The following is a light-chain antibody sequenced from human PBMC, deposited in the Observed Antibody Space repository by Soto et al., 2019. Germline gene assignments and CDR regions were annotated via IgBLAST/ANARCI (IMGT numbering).Light chain of an antibody. CDR3: ATWDGSLPGEV. V-gene: IGLV1-51*01. CDR2: DNN. J-gene: IGLJ2*01. Sequence: QSVLTQSPSVSAAPGQQVTISCSGSSSNIGNNYVSWYQQLPGTAHKLFIYDNNKRPSGIPDRFSGTKAGTSGTLDITGLQTGDEDDYYCATWDGSLPGEVFGGGTKLTVL. CDR1: SSNIGNNY.